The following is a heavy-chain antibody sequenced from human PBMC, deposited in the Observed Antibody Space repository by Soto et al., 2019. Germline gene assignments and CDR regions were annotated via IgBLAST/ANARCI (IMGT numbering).Heavy chain of an antibody. CDR2: INLSAANT. CDR1: GFTFDDYG. Sequence: EVRLVESGGGVVRPGGSLRLSCVASGFTFDDYGMSWVRHTPGEGLEWVSSINLSAANTKDGVSVRGRFTISRDNAKNSMYLQINSLSVADTAVYYCVRGKRLVDFYVMDVWGQGTTVIVSS. D-gene: IGHD2-8*02. CDR3: VRGKRLVDFYVMDV. V-gene: IGHV3-20*04. J-gene: IGHJ6*01.